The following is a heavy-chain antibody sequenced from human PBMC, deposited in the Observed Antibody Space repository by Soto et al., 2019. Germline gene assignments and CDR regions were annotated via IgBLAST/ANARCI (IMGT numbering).Heavy chain of an antibody. CDR2: IKQDGSEK. Sequence: PGGSLRLSCAASGFTFSSYWMSWVRQAPGKGLEWVANIKQDGSEKYYVDSVKGRFTISRDNAKNSLYLQMNSLRAEDTAVYYCARDRNGHFDWLFSYYGMDVWGQGTTVTVSS. V-gene: IGHV3-7*01. J-gene: IGHJ6*02. CDR1: GFTFSSYW. D-gene: IGHD3-9*01. CDR3: ARDRNGHFDWLFSYYGMDV.